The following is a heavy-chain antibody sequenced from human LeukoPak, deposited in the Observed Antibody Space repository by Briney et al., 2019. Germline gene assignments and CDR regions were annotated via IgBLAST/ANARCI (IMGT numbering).Heavy chain of an antibody. J-gene: IGHJ4*02. Sequence: ASVKVSCRASGYTFTAYYMHWVRQAPGQGLEWMGWIDARSGDTKYAQKFQARVTITGDTSIGTAYMELRSLVSDDTAVYYCGSEAFCAGGRCSLHRVASWGPGTLVTVSS. V-gene: IGHV1-2*02. CDR2: IDARSGDT. D-gene: IGHD2-8*02. CDR3: GSEAFCAGGRCSLHRVAS. CDR1: GYTFTAYY.